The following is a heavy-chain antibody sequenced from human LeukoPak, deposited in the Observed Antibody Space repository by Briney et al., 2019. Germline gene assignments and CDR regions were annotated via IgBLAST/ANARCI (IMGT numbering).Heavy chain of an antibody. CDR2: IYPGDSDT. J-gene: IGHJ5*02. V-gene: IGHV5-51*01. D-gene: IGHD3-16*02. Sequence: GESLQISCKGSGYSFTSYWIGWVRQMPGKGLEWMGIIYPGDSDTRYSPSFQGQVTISADKSISTAYLQWSSLKASDTAMYYCARGEDYVWGSYRSDWFDPWGQGTLVTVSS. CDR3: ARGEDYVWGSYRSDWFDP. CDR1: GYSFTSYW.